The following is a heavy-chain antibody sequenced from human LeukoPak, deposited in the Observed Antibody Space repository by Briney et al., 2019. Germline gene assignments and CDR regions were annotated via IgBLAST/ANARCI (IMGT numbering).Heavy chain of an antibody. J-gene: IGHJ4*02. CDR1: GGSINSYW. Sequence: SETLSLTCSVSGGSINSYWWSWIRQPAGKGLEFIGRTYTTGMTNYNPSLKSRVSMSVDTSKNQFSLELRSVTAADTAVYFCARAGYTISSYRFDYWGQGALVTVSS. V-gene: IGHV4-4*07. CDR2: TYTTGMT. D-gene: IGHD3-16*02. CDR3: ARAGYTISSYRFDY.